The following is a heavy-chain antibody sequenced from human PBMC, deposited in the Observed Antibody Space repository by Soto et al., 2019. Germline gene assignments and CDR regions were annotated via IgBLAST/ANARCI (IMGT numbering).Heavy chain of an antibody. CDR1: VGTFSSYA. V-gene: IGHV1-69*12. J-gene: IGHJ6*02. D-gene: IGHD4-17*01. CDR3: ARPRPGVTTGGYYYGMDV. CDR2: IIPIFGTA. Sequence: QVQLVQSGAEVKKPGSSVKVSCKASVGTFSSYAISWVRQAPGQGLEWMGGIIPIFGTANYAQKLQGRVTITAHESTSTAYMELSSRRSEDTAVYYGARPRPGVTTGGYYYGMDVWGQGSTVTASS.